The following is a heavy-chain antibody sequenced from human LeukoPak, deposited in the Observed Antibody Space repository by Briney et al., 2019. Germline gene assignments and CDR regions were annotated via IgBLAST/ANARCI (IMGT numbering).Heavy chain of an antibody. CDR2: INTDGSNT. V-gene: IGHV3-74*01. Sequence: GGSLRLSCAASGFTFSTYWMHWVRQAPGKGLVWVSRINTDGSNTNYADSVKGRFTISRDNAENTLYLQMNSLRAKDTAVYYCARAEDCSSTSCPRAFDIWGQGTMVTVSS. J-gene: IGHJ3*02. D-gene: IGHD2-2*01. CDR1: GFTFSTYW. CDR3: ARAEDCSSTSCPRAFDI.